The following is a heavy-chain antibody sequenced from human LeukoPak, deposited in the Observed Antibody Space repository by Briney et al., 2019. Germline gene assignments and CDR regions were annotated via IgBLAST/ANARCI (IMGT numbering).Heavy chain of an antibody. Sequence: GGSLRLSCAASGFTVSSNYMSWVRQAPGKGLEWVSVIYSGGSTYYSDSVKGRFTVSRDNSKNTLYLQMNSLRVEDTAVYSCARGSGTHYYFDYWGQGTLVTVSS. V-gene: IGHV3-53*01. J-gene: IGHJ4*02. CDR1: GFTVSSNY. CDR3: ARGSGTHYYFDY. D-gene: IGHD6-13*01. CDR2: IYSGGST.